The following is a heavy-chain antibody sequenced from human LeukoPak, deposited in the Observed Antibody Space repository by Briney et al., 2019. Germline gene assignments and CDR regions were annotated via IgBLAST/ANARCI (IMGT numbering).Heavy chain of an antibody. J-gene: IGHJ4*02. CDR1: GGSISSGSYS. Sequence: SETLSLTCAVSGGSISSGSYSWGWIRQPPGKGLEWIGEINHSGSTYYNPSLKSRVTISVDTSKNQFSLKLSSVTAADTAVYYCARARQWFGGISHYFDYWGQGTLVTVSS. CDR2: INHSGST. D-gene: IGHD3-10*01. CDR3: ARARQWFGGISHYFDY. V-gene: IGHV4-39*07.